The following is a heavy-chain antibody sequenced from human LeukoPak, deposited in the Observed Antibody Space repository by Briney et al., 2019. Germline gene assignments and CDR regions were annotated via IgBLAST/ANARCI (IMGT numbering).Heavy chain of an antibody. J-gene: IGHJ4*02. CDR1: GGSFSRYY. D-gene: IGHD4-17*01. CDR2: ISYSGST. V-gene: IGHV4-59*01. Sequence: PSETLSLTCTVSGGSFSRYYWSWIRQPPGKGLEWIGYISYSGSTNHNPSLKSRVTMSVDTSKNQLSLKLSSVTAADTAVYYCAKTNGLTHYGDYFSFDSWGQGTLVTVSS. CDR3: AKTNGLTHYGDYFSFDS.